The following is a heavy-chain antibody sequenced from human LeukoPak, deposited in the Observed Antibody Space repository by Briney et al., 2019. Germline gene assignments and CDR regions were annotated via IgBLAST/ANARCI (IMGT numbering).Heavy chain of an antibody. D-gene: IGHD3-9*01. CDR3: ARVIGSYDILTGYCDY. CDR2: IRRKTYGGTT. CDR1: GFTFGDYG. J-gene: IGHJ4*02. Sequence: KPGGSLRLSCTVSGFTFGDYGMSWYRQAPGKGREWVSFIRRKTYGGTTEYAASVKGGFTISRDDSKSIAYLQMNSLKTDDTAVYYCARVIGSYDILTGYCDYWGQGTLVTVSS. V-gene: IGHV3-49*05.